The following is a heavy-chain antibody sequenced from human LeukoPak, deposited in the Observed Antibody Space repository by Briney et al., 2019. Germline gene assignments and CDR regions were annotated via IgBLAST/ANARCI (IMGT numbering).Heavy chain of an antibody. CDR1: GFTFSNYW. Sequence: GGSLGLSCPPSGFTFSNYWMHWVGQAPGTGLEWVANINQDGSEKFYVDSVEGRFTISRDNAKNSLYLQMNSLRVEDTAVYYCVRCRGWIFDCWGQGTLVTVSS. CDR3: VRCRGWIFDC. J-gene: IGHJ4*02. CDR2: INQDGSEK. V-gene: IGHV3-7*01. D-gene: IGHD2-2*03.